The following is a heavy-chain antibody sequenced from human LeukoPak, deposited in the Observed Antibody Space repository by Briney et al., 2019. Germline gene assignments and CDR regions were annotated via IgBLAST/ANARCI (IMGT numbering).Heavy chain of an antibody. J-gene: IGHJ6*03. D-gene: IGHD7-27*01. CDR3: ARGNPKLGYYYMDV. CDR1: GFTFSSYA. Sequence: PGGSLRLSCAASGFTFSSYAMSWVRQAPGKGLEWVAVISYDGSNKYYADSVKGRFTISRDNSKNTLYLQMNSLRAEDTAVYYCARGNPKLGYYYMDVWGKGTTVTVSS. CDR2: ISYDGSNK. V-gene: IGHV3-30-3*01.